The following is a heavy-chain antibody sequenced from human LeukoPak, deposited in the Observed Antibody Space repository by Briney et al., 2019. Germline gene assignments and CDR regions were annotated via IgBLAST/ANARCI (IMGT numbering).Heavy chain of an antibody. Sequence: SETLSLTCTVSGGSISSGGYYWSWIRQPPGKGLEWIGEINHSGSTNYNPSLKSRVTISVDTSKNQFSLKLSSVTAADTAVYYCVLYYYDSSGYFDGFDYWGQGTLVTVSS. CDR2: INHSGST. CDR1: GGSISSGGYY. CDR3: VLYYYDSSGYFDGFDY. J-gene: IGHJ4*02. D-gene: IGHD3-22*01. V-gene: IGHV4-39*07.